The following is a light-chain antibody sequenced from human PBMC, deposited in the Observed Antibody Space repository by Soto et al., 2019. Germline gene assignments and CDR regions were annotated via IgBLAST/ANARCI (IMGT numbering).Light chain of an antibody. V-gene: IGLV2-14*01. CDR3: SSYTSANTVL. CDR1: SSDVGGYNH. J-gene: IGLJ2*01. Sequence: QSALTQPASVSGSPGQPITISCTGTSSDVGGYNHVSWYQQHSGKAPKLIIYDVSNRPSGVSNRFSGSKSGNTASLTISGLQAEDEADYYCSSYTSANTVLFGGGTKVTVL. CDR2: DVS.